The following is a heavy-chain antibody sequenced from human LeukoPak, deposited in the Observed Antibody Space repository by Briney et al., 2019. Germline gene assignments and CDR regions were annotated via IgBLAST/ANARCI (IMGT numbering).Heavy chain of an antibody. CDR2: INHSGST. CDR1: GGSFSGYF. D-gene: IGHD3-16*02. CDR3: ARSTSLHLWKRVDY. Sequence: SETLSLTCVVYGGSFSGYFWSWIRQPPGKGLEWIGEINHSGSTTYNPSLKSRVTISVDMSKNQFSLKLSSVTAADTAVYYCARSTSLHLWKRVDYWGQGTLVTVSS. J-gene: IGHJ4*02. V-gene: IGHV4-34*01.